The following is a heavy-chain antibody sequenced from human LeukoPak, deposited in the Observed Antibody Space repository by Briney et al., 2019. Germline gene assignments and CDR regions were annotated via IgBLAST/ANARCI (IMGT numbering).Heavy chain of an antibody. CDR2: INHSGST. J-gene: IGHJ4*02. D-gene: IGHD2-2*01. Sequence: SETLSLTCAVYGGSFSGYYWSLIRQPSGKGLEWIGEINHSGSTNYNPSLKSRVTISVDTSKNQFSLKLSSVTAADTAVYYCARVMFNIVVVPAAREGYYFDYWGQGTLVTVSS. CDR1: GGSFSGYY. V-gene: IGHV4-34*01. CDR3: ARVMFNIVVVPAAREGYYFDY.